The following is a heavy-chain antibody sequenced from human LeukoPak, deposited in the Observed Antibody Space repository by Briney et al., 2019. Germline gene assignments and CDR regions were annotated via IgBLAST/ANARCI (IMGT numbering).Heavy chain of an antibody. D-gene: IGHD1-14*01. Sequence: PSETLSLTCTVSGGSISSSSYYWGWIRQPPGKGLEWIGSIYYSGSTYYNPSLKSRVTISVDTSKNQFSLKLSSVTAADTAVYYCARHPEYHYYYYYYMDVWGKGTTVTVSS. CDR1: GGSISSSSYY. J-gene: IGHJ6*03. V-gene: IGHV4-39*01. CDR2: IYYSGST. CDR3: ARHPEYHYYYYYYMDV.